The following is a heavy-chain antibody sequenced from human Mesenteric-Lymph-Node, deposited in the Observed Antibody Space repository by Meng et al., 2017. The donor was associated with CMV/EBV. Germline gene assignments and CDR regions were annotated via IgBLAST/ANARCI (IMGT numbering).Heavy chain of an antibody. J-gene: IGHJ3*01. CDR2: ISYDGSND. D-gene: IGHD2-2*01. CDR1: GLTMSGYA. CDR3: ARGANIIVVPTAMRDAFDV. V-gene: IGHV3-30-3*01. Sequence: GESLKISCAAFGLTMSGYAMHWVRQAPGKGLEWVAVISYDGSNDYYADSVKGRFTISRDNSLDTLYLQMNSLRVDDTAVYYCARGANIIVVPTAMRDAFDVWGQGTMVTVS.